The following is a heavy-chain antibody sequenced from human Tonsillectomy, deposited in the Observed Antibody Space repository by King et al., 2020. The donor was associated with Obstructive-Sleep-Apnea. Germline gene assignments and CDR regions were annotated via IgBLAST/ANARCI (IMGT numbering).Heavy chain of an antibody. CDR2: IYHSGST. CDR3: ARVTSNYYDSSGYYHYFDY. Sequence: QLQESGPGLVKPSETLSLTCTVSGYSISSGYYWGWIRQPPGKGLEWIGSIYHSGSTYYNPSLKSRVTISVDTSKNQFSLKLSSVTAADTAVYYCARVTSNYYDSSGYYHYFDYWGHGTLVTVSS. CDR1: GYSISSGYY. D-gene: IGHD3-22*01. J-gene: IGHJ4*01. V-gene: IGHV4-38-2*02.